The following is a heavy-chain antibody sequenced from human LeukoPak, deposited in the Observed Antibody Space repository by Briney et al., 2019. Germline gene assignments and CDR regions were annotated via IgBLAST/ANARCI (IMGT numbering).Heavy chain of an antibody. Sequence: PRGSLRLSCAASGFTFSTFGMNWVRQAPDKGLEWVAFIQYDDSIEYYADSVKGRFTISRDNSKNTLYLQMNSLRGDDTAVYYCAKDQGVVGSYDYWGHGTLVTVSS. J-gene: IGHJ4*01. V-gene: IGHV3-30*02. D-gene: IGHD3-10*01. CDR2: IQYDDSIE. CDR3: AKDQGVVGSYDY. CDR1: GFTFSTFG.